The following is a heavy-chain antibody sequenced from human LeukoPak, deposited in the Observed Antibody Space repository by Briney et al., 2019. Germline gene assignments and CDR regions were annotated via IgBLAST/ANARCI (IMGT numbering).Heavy chain of an antibody. J-gene: IGHJ4*02. CDR2: IYYGGST. CDR1: GGSISSSSYY. V-gene: IGHV4-39*07. CDR3: ARSGGAMIVVYYFDY. D-gene: IGHD3-22*01. Sequence: SETLSLTCTVSGGSISSSSYYWGWIRQPPGKGLEWIGSIYYGGSTYYNPSLKSRVTISVDTSKNQFSLKLSSVTAADTAVYYCARSGGAMIVVYYFDYWGQGTLVTVSS.